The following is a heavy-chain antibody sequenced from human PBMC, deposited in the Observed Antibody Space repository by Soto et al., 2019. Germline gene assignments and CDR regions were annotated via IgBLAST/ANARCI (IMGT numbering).Heavy chain of an antibody. Sequence: GGSLRLSCAASGFTFSSYAMSWVRQAPGKGLEWVSAISGSGGSTYYADSVKGRFTISRDNSKNTLYLQMNSLRAEDTAVYYCAKTLRTNYDYIWGSHPEALDYWGQGTLVTVSS. V-gene: IGHV3-23*01. J-gene: IGHJ4*02. CDR1: GFTFSSYA. CDR3: AKTLRTNYDYIWGSHPEALDY. CDR2: ISGSGGST. D-gene: IGHD3-16*02.